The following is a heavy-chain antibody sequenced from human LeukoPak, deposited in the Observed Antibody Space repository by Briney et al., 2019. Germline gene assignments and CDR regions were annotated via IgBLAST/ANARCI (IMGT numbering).Heavy chain of an antibody. V-gene: IGHV3-23*01. D-gene: IGHD3-9*01. CDR1: GFTFSSYA. CDR3: ARDFSPRYFDWLPRYYYYGMDV. Sequence: GGSLRLSCVASGFTFSSYAMSWVRQAPGKGLEWVSAISGSGGSTYYADSVKGRFTISRDNAKNSLYLQMNSLRAEDTAVYYCARDFSPRYFDWLPRYYYYGMDVWGQGTTVTVSS. CDR2: ISGSGGST. J-gene: IGHJ6*02.